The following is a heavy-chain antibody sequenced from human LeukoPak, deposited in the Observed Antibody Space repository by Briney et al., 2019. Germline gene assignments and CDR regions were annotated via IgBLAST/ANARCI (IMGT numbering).Heavy chain of an antibody. J-gene: IGHJ4*02. CDR1: GIIFSNCA. V-gene: IGHV3-23*01. CDR2: ISESGGST. CDR3: AKDPSWGSGREEY. Sequence: GGSLRLSCAASGIIFSNCAMTWVRQAPGKGLEWVSSISESGGSTNYADSVKGRFTISRDNSENTLYLQMDSLRAEDTAVYYCAKDPSWGSGREEYWGQGTLVTVSS. D-gene: IGHD3-10*01.